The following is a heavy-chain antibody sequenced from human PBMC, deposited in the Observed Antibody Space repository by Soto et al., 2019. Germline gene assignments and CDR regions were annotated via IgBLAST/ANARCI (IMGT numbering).Heavy chain of an antibody. CDR3: AAGSGFDYGMDV. CDR1: GFTFSSYA. CDR2: ISGSGGST. V-gene: IGHV3-23*01. J-gene: IGHJ6*02. Sequence: GGSLRLSXAASGFTFSSYAMSWVRQAPGKGLEWVSAISGSGGSTYYADSVKGRFTISRDNSKNTLYLQMNSLRAEDTAVYYCAAGSGFDYGMDVWGQGTTVTVSS. D-gene: IGHD6-19*01.